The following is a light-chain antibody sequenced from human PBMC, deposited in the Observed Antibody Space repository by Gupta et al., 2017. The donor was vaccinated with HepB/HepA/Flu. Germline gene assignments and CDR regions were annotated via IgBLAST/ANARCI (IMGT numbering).Light chain of an antibody. J-gene: IGLJ3*02. CDR3: QSYDSSLSGWV. V-gene: IGLV1-40*01. Sequence: QSVLTQPPSVSGAPGQRVTISCTGRRSNIGAHYDVHWYQHLPGTAPNLLIYGNSNRPSGVPDRFSGSKSGTSASLAITGLQTEDEADYYCQSYDSSLSGWVFGGGTKLTVL. CDR1: RSNIGAHYD. CDR2: GNS.